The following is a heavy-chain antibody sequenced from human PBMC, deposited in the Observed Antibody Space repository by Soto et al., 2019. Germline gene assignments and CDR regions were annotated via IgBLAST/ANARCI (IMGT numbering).Heavy chain of an antibody. CDR2: ISAHNGNT. J-gene: IGHJ4*02. D-gene: IGHD1-1*01. Sequence: QVHLVQSGAEVKKPGASVKVSCKASGYTFTSYGITWVRQAPGQGLEWMGWISAHNGNTDYAQKLQGRVIVTRDTSTSTAYIELRSLISDDTGVDYCARGRYGDYWGQGALVTVSS. CDR1: GYTFTSYG. V-gene: IGHV1-18*01. CDR3: ARGRYGDY.